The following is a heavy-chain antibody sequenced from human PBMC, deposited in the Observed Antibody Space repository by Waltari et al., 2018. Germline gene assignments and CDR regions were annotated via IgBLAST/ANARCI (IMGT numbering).Heavy chain of an antibody. V-gene: IGHV1-69*04. CDR1: GGTFSSYA. Sequence: QVQLVQSGAEVKKPGSSVKVSCKASGGTFSSYAISWVRQAPGQGLEWMGRIIPSFGKAKNGQKFQGRGTMSADKSTRTAYKEGRRRRSEEKGVDDWGRGQEGDYWGQGTLVTVSS. J-gene: IGHJ4*02. CDR3: GRGQEGDY. CDR2: IIPSFGKA.